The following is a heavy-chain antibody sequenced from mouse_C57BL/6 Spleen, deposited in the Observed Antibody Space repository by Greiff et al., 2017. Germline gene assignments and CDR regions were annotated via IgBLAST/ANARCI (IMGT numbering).Heavy chain of an antibody. CDR3: ARTGYSKLYYFDY. Sequence: QVQLKESGPELVKPGASVKISCKASGYAFSSSWMNWVKQRPGKGLEWIGRIYPGDGDTNYNGKFKGKATLTADKSSSTAYMQLSSLTSEDSAVYFCARTGYSKLYYFDYWGQGTTLTVSS. D-gene: IGHD2-5*01. V-gene: IGHV1-82*01. CDR2: IYPGDGDT. J-gene: IGHJ2*01. CDR1: GYAFSSSW.